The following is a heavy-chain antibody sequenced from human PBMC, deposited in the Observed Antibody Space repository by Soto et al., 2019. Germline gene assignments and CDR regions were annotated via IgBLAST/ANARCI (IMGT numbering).Heavy chain of an antibody. CDR2: INHSGST. Sequence: SETLSLTCAVYGGSFSGYYWSWIRQPPGKGLEWIGEINHSGSTNYNPSLKSRVTISVDTSKNQFSLKLSSVTAADTAVCYCAREKLGIVQYYFDYWGQGTLVTVS. CDR1: GGSFSGYY. V-gene: IGHV4-34*01. CDR3: AREKLGIVQYYFDY. D-gene: IGHD7-27*01. J-gene: IGHJ4*02.